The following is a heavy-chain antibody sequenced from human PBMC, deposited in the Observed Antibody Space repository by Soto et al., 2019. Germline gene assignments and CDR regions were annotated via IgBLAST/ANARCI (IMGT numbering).Heavy chain of an antibody. CDR3: ARYYSSGDFDY. CDR1: GASISLVGFY. V-gene: IGHV4-30-2*01. J-gene: IGHJ4*02. Sequence: QLHLQESGSGLVKPSQTLSLTCGVSGASISLVGFYWSWIRQPPGKGLEWIGYISHRGHTYYNPSLRSIVTISVDRSKTEFSLKLRSVTAADTAMYYYARYYSSGDFDYWGQGTLGNVAS. CDR2: ISHRGHT. D-gene: IGHD6-19*01.